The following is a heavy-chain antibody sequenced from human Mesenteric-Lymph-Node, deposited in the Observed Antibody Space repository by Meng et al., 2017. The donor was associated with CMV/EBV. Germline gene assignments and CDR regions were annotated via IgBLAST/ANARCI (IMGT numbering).Heavy chain of an antibody. V-gene: IGHV1-2*02. CDR3: ARARTSYDFWSGRWFDP. Sequence: ASVKVSCKASGYTFTGYYMHWVRQAPGQGLEWMGWINPNSGGTNYAQKFQGRVTMTRDTSISTAYMELSRLRSDDTAVYYCARARTSYDFWSGRWFDPWGQGTLVTVSS. CDR2: INPNSGGT. D-gene: IGHD3-3*01. CDR1: GYTFTGYY. J-gene: IGHJ5*02.